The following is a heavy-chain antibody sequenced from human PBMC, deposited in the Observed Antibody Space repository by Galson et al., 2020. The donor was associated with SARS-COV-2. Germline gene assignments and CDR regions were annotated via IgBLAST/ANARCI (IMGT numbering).Heavy chain of an antibody. CDR1: AGYIRSSSYY. J-gene: IGHJ4*02. CDR2: IYYSGST. D-gene: IGHD3-3*01. V-gene: IGHV4-39*01. Sequence: SQTLSLTCTVSAGYIRSSSYYWGWIRQPPGKGLEWIGSIYYSGSTYYNPSLKSRVTISVDTSKNQFSLKLSSVTAADTAVYYCASHGLDRGLLDFWSGYYLAKQALGNPFDYWGQGTLVTVSS. CDR3: ASHGLDRGLLDFWSGYYLAKQALGNPFDY.